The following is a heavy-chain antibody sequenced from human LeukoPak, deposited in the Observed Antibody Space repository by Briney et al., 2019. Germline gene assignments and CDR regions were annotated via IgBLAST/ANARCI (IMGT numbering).Heavy chain of an antibody. D-gene: IGHD4-17*01. V-gene: IGHV4-31*03. Sequence: SQTLSLTCTVSGGSISSGGYYWRWLRQHPGTGLEWLGYIYYSGSTYYNPSLKSRVTISVDTSKNQFSLKLSSVTAADTAVYYCARDNGDYRYYFDYWGQGTLVTVSS. J-gene: IGHJ4*02. CDR2: IYYSGST. CDR1: GGSISSGGYY. CDR3: ARDNGDYRYYFDY.